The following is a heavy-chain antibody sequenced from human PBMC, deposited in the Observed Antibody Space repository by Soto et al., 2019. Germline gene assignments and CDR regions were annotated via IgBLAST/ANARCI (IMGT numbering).Heavy chain of an antibody. CDR2: IYHNGSP. D-gene: IGHD2-2*01. J-gene: IGHJ6*02. CDR3: ARDPNIVLVPAALRSYYYYYGMDV. CDR1: GGSISSTNW. V-gene: IGHV4-4*02. Sequence: SETLSLTCVVSGGSISSTNWWTWVRQPPGKRLEWIGEIYHNGSPTYSPSLRGRATISVDKSNNQFSLRLRSVTAADTAVYYCARDPNIVLVPAALRSYYYYYGMDVWGQGTTVTVSS.